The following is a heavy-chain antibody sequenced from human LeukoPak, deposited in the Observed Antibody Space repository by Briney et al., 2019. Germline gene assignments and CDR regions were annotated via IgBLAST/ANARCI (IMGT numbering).Heavy chain of an antibody. CDR2: MNPNSGNT. D-gene: IGHD3-10*01. J-gene: IGHJ4*02. CDR3: ARAGGVRGVRYC. Sequence: ASVKVSCKASGYTFTSYGINWVRQATGQGHEWMGWMNPNSGNTGYAQKFQGRVTMTRNTSISTAYMELSSLRSEDTAVYYCARAGGVRGVRYCWGQGTLVTVSS. V-gene: IGHV1-8*02. CDR1: GYTFTSYG.